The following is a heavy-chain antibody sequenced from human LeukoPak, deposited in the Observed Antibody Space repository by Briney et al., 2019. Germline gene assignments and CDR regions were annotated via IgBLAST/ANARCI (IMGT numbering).Heavy chain of an antibody. D-gene: IGHD3-9*01. V-gene: IGHV4-34*01. Sequence: SETLSLTCAVYGGSFSGYYWSWLRQPPGKGLEWIGEINHSGSTNYNPSLKSRVTISVDTSKNQFSLKLSSVTAADTAVYYCASRRRYFDWLLYEPWFDPWGQGTLVTVSS. J-gene: IGHJ5*02. CDR1: GGSFSGYY. CDR3: ASRRRYFDWLLYEPWFDP. CDR2: INHSGST.